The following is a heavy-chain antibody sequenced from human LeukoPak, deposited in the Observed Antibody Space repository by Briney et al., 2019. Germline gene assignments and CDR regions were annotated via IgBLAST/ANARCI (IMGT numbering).Heavy chain of an antibody. Sequence: SETLSLTCTVSGGSISSYYWSWIRQPPGKGLEWIGSIYYSGSTYYNPSLKSRVTISVDTSKNQFSLKLSSVTAADTAVYYCASRYYGSGSYKRWGQGTLVTVSS. CDR2: IYYSGST. D-gene: IGHD3-10*01. CDR3: ASRYYGSGSYKR. CDR1: GGSISSYY. V-gene: IGHV4-59*12. J-gene: IGHJ4*02.